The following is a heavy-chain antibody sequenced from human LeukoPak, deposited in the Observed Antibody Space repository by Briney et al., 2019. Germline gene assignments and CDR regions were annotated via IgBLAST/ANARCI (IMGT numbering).Heavy chain of an antibody. CDR2: IDPSGST. V-gene: IGHV4-4*07. CDR1: GGSINDYY. J-gene: IGHJ4*02. D-gene: IGHD3-10*01. Sequence: PSETLSLTCTVSGGSINDYYWTWIRQPAGKGLEWIGQIDPSGSTKYKPSLESRVSVSVDTSKNQFSLQLTSMTVADTGVYYCARRASITAWSFDCWGQGTLVTVSS. CDR3: ARRASITAWSFDC.